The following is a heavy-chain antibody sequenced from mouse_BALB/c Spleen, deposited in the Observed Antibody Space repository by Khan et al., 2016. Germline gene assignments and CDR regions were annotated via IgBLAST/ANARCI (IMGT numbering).Heavy chain of an antibody. CDR1: DHPFTTYW. J-gene: IGHJ2*01. Sequence: QVQLQQPGAELVRPGASVKLSCKASDHPFTTYWMNWFKQRPEQGLEWIGRIDPYDSETHYDQKFKDKAILTVDKSSSTAFMQLSSLTSEDSAVYYCARGSKVFDYWGQGTTLTVSS. V-gene: IGHV1-52*01. CDR3: ARGSKVFDY. CDR2: IDPYDSET.